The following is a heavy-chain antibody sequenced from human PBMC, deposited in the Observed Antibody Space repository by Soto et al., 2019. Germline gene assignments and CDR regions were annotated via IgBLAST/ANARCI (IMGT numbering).Heavy chain of an antibody. CDR1: GTSISSTYW. J-gene: IGHJ5*02. D-gene: IGHD2-21*01. V-gene: IGHV4-4*02. Sequence: QVQLRQSGPGLVKPSGTLSLTCFVSGTSISSTYWWTWVRQAPGKGLEWIGEIHNTGGTNYNPALKTRLTISVAKANNQFSLRLTSVTAADSAIYYCATLPPRIVVALEEFPSWGQGSLVTVSS. CDR3: ATLPPRIVVALEEFPS. CDR2: IHNTGGT.